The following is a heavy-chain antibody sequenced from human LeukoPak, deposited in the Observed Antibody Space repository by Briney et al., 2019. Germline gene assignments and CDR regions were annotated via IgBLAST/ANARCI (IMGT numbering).Heavy chain of an antibody. CDR1: GYSFISYW. D-gene: IGHD3-22*01. CDR3: ARPYYYDSSAYYYYFDY. Sequence: GESLKISCKGSGYSFISYWIGWVRQMPGKGLEWMGIICPDDSDTTYSPSFQGQVTISVDKSISTAYLQWSSLKASDTAMYYCARPYYYDSSAYYYYFDYWGQGTLVTVSS. V-gene: IGHV5-51*01. CDR2: ICPDDSDT. J-gene: IGHJ4*02.